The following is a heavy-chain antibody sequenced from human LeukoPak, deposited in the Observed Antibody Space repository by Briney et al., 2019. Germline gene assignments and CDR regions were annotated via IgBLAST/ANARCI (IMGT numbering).Heavy chain of an antibody. Sequence: SGTLSLTCAVSGGSISSSNWWSWVRQPPGKGLEWIGEIYHSGSTNYNPSLKSRVTISVDTSKNHFSLKLSSVTAADTAMYYCARPHSGTVNASTYGVIDYWGQGTLVAVSS. J-gene: IGHJ4*02. CDR2: IYHSGST. CDR1: GGSISSSNW. V-gene: IGHV4-4*02. CDR3: ARPHSGTVNASTYGVIDY. D-gene: IGHD2-8*01.